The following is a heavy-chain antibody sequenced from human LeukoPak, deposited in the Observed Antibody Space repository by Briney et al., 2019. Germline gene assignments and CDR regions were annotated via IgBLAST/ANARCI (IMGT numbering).Heavy chain of an antibody. CDR1: GFTFSSYE. J-gene: IGHJ4*02. V-gene: IGHV3-48*03. CDR3: AKDPGDSSGIDY. Sequence: PGGSLRLSCAASGFTFSSYEMNWVRQAPGKGLEWVSYISSSGSTIYYAGSVKGRFTISRDNSKNTLYLQMNSLRAEDTAVYYCAKDPGDSSGIDYWGQGTLVTVSS. CDR2: ISSSGSTI. D-gene: IGHD3-22*01.